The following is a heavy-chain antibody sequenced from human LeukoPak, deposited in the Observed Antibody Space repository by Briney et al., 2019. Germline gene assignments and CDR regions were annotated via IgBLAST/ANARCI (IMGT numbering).Heavy chain of an antibody. V-gene: IGHV1-69*13. CDR1: GGTFSSYA. D-gene: IGHD4-11*01. CDR2: IIPIFGTA. CDR3: ATRRVKVSNAFDF. J-gene: IGHJ3*01. Sequence: ASVKVSCKASGGTFSSYAISWVRQAPGQGLEWMGGIIPIFGTANYAQKFQGRVTITADESTSTAYMELSSLRSEDTAIYYCATRRVKVSNAFDFWGQGTMVTVSS.